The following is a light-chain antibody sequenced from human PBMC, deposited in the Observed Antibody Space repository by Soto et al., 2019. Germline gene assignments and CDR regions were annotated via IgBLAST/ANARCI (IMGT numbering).Light chain of an antibody. V-gene: IGKV1-39*01. J-gene: IGKJ1*01. CDR3: QQSYSTSSWT. CDR1: QSISSY. CDR2: AAS. Sequence: DIQMTHSPSSLSASVGDRVTITFRSSQSISSYLNWYQQKPGKAPKLLIYAASSLQSGVPSRFSGSGSGTDFTPTISSLQPEDFATYYCQQSYSTSSWTFGQGTRWIS.